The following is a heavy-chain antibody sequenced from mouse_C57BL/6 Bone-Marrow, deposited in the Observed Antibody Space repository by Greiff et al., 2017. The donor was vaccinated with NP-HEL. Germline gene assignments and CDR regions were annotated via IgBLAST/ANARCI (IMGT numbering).Heavy chain of an antibody. J-gene: IGHJ3*01. CDR3: ARVGGGYPFAY. V-gene: IGHV1-7*01. CDR2: INHSSGYT. Sequence: VQRVESGAELAKPGASVKLSCKASGYTFTSYWMHWVKQRPGQGLEWIGSINHSSGYTKYNQKFKDKATLTADKSSSTAYMQLSSLTYEDSAVYDCARVGGGYPFAYGGQGTLVTVSA. D-gene: IGHD2-2*01. CDR1: GYTFTSYW.